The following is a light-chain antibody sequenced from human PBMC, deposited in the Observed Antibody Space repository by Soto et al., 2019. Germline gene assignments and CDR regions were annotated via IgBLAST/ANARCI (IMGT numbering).Light chain of an antibody. CDR2: AAS. Sequence: AIRMTQSPSSFSASTGDRVTITCRASQGISSYLAWYQQKPGKAPKLLIYAASTLQSGVPSRFSGSGSGTDFTLTISCLQSEDFATYYCQQYDSLPTFGGGTKVELK. J-gene: IGKJ4*01. V-gene: IGKV1-8*01. CDR3: QQYDSLPT. CDR1: QGISSY.